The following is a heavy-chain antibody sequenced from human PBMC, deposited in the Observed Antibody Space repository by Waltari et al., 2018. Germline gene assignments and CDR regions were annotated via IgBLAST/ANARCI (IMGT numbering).Heavy chain of an antibody. Sequence: QVQLVQSGAEVKKPGASVKVSCKASGYTFTSYYMHWVRQAPGQGLEWMGIINPSGGSTSYAQKFQGRVTMTRDTSTSTVYMELSSLRSEDTAVYYCARVLGVVAARYYFDYWGQGTLVTVSS. D-gene: IGHD2-15*01. CDR1: GYTFTSYY. J-gene: IGHJ4*02. CDR3: ARVLGVVAARYYFDY. V-gene: IGHV1-46*01. CDR2: INPSGGST.